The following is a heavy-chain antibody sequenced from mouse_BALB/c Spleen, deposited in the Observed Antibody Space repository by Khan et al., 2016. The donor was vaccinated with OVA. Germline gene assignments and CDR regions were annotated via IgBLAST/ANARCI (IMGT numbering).Heavy chain of an antibody. J-gene: IGHJ2*01. Sequence: VQLKQSGPGLVKPSQSLSLTCTVSGYAITSDYAWNWIRQFPGNKLEWMGYIKYSGSTSYNPSLKSRISITRDTSKHQFFLQLKSVTSEDTATYYCASAGTISTVVVTDFDFWGQGTTLTVSS. CDR2: IKYSGST. D-gene: IGHD1-1*01. V-gene: IGHV3-2*02. CDR1: GYAITSDYA. CDR3: ASAGTISTVVVTDFDF.